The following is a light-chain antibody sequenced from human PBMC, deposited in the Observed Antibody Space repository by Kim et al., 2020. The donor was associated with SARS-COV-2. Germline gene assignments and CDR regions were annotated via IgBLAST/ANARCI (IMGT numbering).Light chain of an antibody. J-gene: IGKJ1*01. CDR1: QRVSSN. Sequence: SPGETATLSHRASQRVSSNVACYQQTPGQAPRLLIYVASSRATVSPARFSGSGSGTDFTLTISSLQSEDLAVYHCQQYDDWPPWTFGQGTKVDIK. V-gene: IGKV3-15*01. CDR2: VAS. CDR3: QQYDDWPPWT.